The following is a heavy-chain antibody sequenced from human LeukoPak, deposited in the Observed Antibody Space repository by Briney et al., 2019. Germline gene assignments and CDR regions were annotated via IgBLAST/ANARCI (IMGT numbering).Heavy chain of an antibody. CDR1: GYRFTSYW. D-gene: IGHD1-26*01. Sequence: GESLKISCKGSGYRFTSYWIGWVRQMPGKGLEWMGIIYPGDSDTRYSPSFQGQVTISADKSISTAYLQWSSLKASDTAMYYCARSLGTYSGSYSPFDYWGQGTLVTVSS. V-gene: IGHV5-51*01. CDR2: IYPGDSDT. J-gene: IGHJ4*02. CDR3: ARSLGTYSGSYSPFDY.